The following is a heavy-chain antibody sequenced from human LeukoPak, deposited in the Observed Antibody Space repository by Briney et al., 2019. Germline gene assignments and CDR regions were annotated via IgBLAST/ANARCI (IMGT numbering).Heavy chain of an antibody. Sequence: GGSLRLSCAASGFTFSNFVMHWVRLPPGKGLEWVAGISSDGRNKNYADSVQGRFTISRDNAKNSLYLQMNSLRAEDTAVYYCARAGVVPAAIAVWGQGTLVTVSS. CDR3: ARAGVVPAAIAV. CDR1: GFTFSNFV. V-gene: IGHV3-30*04. CDR2: ISSDGRNK. D-gene: IGHD2-2*01. J-gene: IGHJ4*02.